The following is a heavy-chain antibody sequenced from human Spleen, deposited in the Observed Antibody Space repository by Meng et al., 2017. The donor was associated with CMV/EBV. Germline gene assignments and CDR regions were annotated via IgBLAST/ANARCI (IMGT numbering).Heavy chain of an antibody. CDR2: ISSSSSTI. J-gene: IGHJ4*02. D-gene: IGHD6-13*01. CDR3: SRDIGSNLFFDY. CDR1: GFTFSSYR. Sequence: GGSLRLSCAASGFTFSSYRMNWVRQAPGKGLECVTSISSSSSTIYYADPVKGRLTSSRDNAKKSLYLQMNSLRADDTAVYFCSRDIGSNLFFDYWGQGSLVPSPQ. V-gene: IGHV3-21*01.